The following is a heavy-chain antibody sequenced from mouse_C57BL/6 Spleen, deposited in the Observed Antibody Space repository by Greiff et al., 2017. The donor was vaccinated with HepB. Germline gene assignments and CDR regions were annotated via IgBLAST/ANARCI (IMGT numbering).Heavy chain of an antibody. CDR2: IHPNSGST. D-gene: IGHD3-2*02. CDR1: GYTFTSYW. J-gene: IGHJ3*01. V-gene: IGHV1-64*01. Sequence: QVQLQQPGAELVKPGDSVKLSCKASGYTFTSYWMHWVKQRPGQGLEWIGMIHPNSGSTNENEKFKSKATLTVDKSSSTAYMQLSSLTSEDSAVYYCARGAQATFAYWGQGTLVTVSA. CDR3: ARGAQATFAY.